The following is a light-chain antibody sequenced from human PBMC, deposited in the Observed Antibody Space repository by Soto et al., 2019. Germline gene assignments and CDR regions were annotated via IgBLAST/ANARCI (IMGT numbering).Light chain of an antibody. CDR1: QGISSW. CDR3: QQANSFPP. Sequence: DIQMTQSPSSVSASVGDRVTITCRASQGISSWLAWYHQKLGKAPKLLIFAASSLQSGVPSRFSGSGSGTDFTLTISSLQPEDFATYYCQQANSFPPLGHGTRLEIK. CDR2: AAS. J-gene: IGKJ5*01. V-gene: IGKV1D-12*01.